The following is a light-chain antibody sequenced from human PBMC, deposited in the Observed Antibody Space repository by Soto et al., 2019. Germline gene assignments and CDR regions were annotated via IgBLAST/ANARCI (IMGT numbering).Light chain of an antibody. Sequence: DMPMTHSPSTLSASLLYRFTINFRSSQSISSWLAWYQQKPGKAPKVLIYDASSLESGVPSRFSGSGSGTEFTLTISSLQPDDFATYYCQQYNSYSTFGQGTKVDNK. CDR3: QQYNSYST. CDR1: QSISSW. CDR2: DAS. J-gene: IGKJ1*01. V-gene: IGKV1-5*01.